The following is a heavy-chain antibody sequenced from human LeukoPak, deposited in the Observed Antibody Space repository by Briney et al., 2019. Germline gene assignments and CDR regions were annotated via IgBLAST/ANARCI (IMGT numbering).Heavy chain of an antibody. CDR2: IYYSGST. D-gene: IGHD3-10*01. CDR3: ASFITMVRGVIITYFDY. V-gene: IGHV4-30-4*01. J-gene: IGHJ4*02. Sequence: SETLSLTCTVSGGSLSSGDSYWSWLRQPPGTGLEWFGYIYYSGSTYYNPSLKSRVTISVDTSKNQFSLKLSSVTAADTAVYYCASFITMVRGVIITYFDYWGQGTLVTVSS. CDR1: GGSLSSGDSY.